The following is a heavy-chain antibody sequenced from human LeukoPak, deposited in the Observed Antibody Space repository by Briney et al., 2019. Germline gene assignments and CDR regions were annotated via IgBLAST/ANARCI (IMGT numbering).Heavy chain of an antibody. Sequence: ASVKVSCKASGYTFTSYYMHWVRQAPGQGLEWMGIINPSGGSTSYAQKFQGRVTMTRDTSTSTVYMELSRLRSDDTAVYYCARSGYPPYYFDYWGQGTLVTVSS. V-gene: IGHV1-46*01. CDR3: ARSGYPPYYFDY. J-gene: IGHJ4*02. CDR1: GYTFTSYY. CDR2: INPSGGST. D-gene: IGHD3-22*01.